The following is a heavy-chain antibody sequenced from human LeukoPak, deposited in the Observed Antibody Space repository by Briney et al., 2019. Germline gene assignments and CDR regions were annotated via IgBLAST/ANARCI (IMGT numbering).Heavy chain of an antibody. Sequence: SETLSLTCAVSGGSISSSNWWSWVRQPPGKGLEWSGEIYHSGSTNYNPSLKSRVTISVDKPKNQFSLKLSSVTAADTAVYYCARAPSYSSRWRYWGQGTLVTVSS. V-gene: IGHV4-4*02. CDR3: ARAPSYSSRWRY. CDR2: IYHSGST. D-gene: IGHD6-19*01. CDR1: GGSISSSNW. J-gene: IGHJ4*02.